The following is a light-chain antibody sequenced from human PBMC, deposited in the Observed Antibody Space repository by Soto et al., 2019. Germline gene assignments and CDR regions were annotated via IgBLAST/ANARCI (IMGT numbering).Light chain of an antibody. CDR2: GNS. CDR3: QCYDSSLSAVV. Sequence: QSVLTQPPSVSGAPGQRVTISCTGSSSNIGADYDVPWYQQLPGTAPKLLIYGNSNRPSGVPDRFSGSKSGTSASLAITGLQAEDEADYYCQCYDSSLSAVVFVGGTKLTVL. V-gene: IGLV1-40*01. J-gene: IGLJ3*02. CDR1: SSNIGADYD.